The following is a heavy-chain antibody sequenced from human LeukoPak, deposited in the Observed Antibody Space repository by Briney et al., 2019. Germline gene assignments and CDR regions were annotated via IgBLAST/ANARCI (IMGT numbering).Heavy chain of an antibody. V-gene: IGHV4-59*01. D-gene: IGHD1-26*01. Sequence: SETLSLTCTVSGGSISSYYWSWIRQPPGKGLEWIGYIYYSGSTNYNPSLKSRVTISVDTSKNQFSLKLSSVTAADTAVYYCARVQGGATTYWGQGTLVTVSS. CDR2: IYYSGST. CDR1: GGSISSYY. J-gene: IGHJ4*02. CDR3: ARVQGGATTY.